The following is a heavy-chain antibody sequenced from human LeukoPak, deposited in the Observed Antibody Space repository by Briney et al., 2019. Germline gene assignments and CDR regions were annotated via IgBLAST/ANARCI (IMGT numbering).Heavy chain of an antibody. V-gene: IGHV3-9*03. Sequence: GGSLRLSCAASGFTFDDYAMHWVRHTPGKGLEWVSGISWNSGSIVYADSVKGRFTISRDSAKNSLYLQMTSLRAEDMALYYCAKGQSYSSSSTTDYWGQGTLVTVSS. J-gene: IGHJ4*02. CDR1: GFTFDDYA. CDR3: AKGQSYSSSSTTDY. D-gene: IGHD6-6*01. CDR2: ISWNSGSI.